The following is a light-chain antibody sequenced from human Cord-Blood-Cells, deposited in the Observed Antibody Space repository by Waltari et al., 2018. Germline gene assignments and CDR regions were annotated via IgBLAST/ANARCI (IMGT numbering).Light chain of an antibody. Sequence: NFMLTPPHSVSESPGKTVTISCTGSSGSIASNYVQCYQQRPGSAPTTVIYEDNQRPSGVPDRFSGSIDSSSNSASLTISGLKTEDEADYYCQSYDSSNWVFGGGTKLTVL. CDR3: QSYDSSNWV. V-gene: IGLV6-57*02. CDR2: EDN. CDR1: SGSIASNY. J-gene: IGLJ3*02.